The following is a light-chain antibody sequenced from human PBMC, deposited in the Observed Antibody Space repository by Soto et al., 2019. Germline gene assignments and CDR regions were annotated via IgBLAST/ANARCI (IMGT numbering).Light chain of an antibody. J-gene: IGKJ1*01. CDR1: QSVSSN. CDR3: QQYNNWPAT. Sequence: EIVMTQSPATLSVSPGERATLSCRASQSVSSNLAWYPQKPGQAPRLLIYGASTRATGIPARFSGSGSGTEFTLTISSLQSEDFAVYYWQQYNNWPATFGQGTKVEIK. V-gene: IGKV3-15*01. CDR2: GAS.